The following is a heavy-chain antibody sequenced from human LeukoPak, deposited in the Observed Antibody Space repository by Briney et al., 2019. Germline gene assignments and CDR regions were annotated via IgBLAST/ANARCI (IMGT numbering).Heavy chain of an antibody. J-gene: IGHJ4*02. D-gene: IGHD3-3*01. CDR3: TWSGEAD. CDR1: GFSYRSYW. CDR2: IKKDGSER. Sequence: GGSLRLSCAASGFSYRSYWMRWVRRAPGKGLEWVADIKKDGSERYYVDSVKGRFTISRDNAKNSLFLQMNSLRAEDTAVYYCTWSGEADWGQGTLVTVSS. V-gene: IGHV3-7*01.